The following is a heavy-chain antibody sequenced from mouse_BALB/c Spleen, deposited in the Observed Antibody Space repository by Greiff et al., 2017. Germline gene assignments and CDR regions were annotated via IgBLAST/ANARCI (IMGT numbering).Heavy chain of an antibody. V-gene: IGHV5-4*02. CDR3: ARDGPRGFAY. CDR1: GFTFSDYY. J-gene: IGHJ3*01. Sequence: EVQGVESGGGLVKPGGSLKLSCAASGFTFSDYYMYWVRQTPEKRLEWVATISDGGSYTYYPDSVKGRFTISRDNAKNNLYLQMSSLKSEDTAMYYCARDGPRGFAYWGQGTLVTVSA. D-gene: IGHD6-1*01. CDR2: ISDGGSYT.